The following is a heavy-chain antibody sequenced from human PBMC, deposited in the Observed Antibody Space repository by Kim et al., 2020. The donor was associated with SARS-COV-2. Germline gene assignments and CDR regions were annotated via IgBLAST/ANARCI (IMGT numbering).Heavy chain of an antibody. D-gene: IGHD3-22*01. V-gene: IGHV3-30*02. CDR3: AKDRRGYSPFEY. J-gene: IGHJ4*01. Sequence: YYAEPVKGRFTIPRDNSKNTLSLQINSLRAEDTAVYYCAKDRRGYSPFEYWGHGTLVTVSS.